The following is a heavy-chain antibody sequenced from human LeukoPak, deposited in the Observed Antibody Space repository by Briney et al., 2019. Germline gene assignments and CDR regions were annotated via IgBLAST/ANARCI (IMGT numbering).Heavy chain of an antibody. Sequence: GGSLRLSCAASGFTFSSYWMSWVRQAPGKGLEWVSSISDSGGRTYYADSVKGRFTISRDNSKNTLYLQMNSLRAEDTAVYYCAKEGIAVAVNWGQGTLVTVSS. CDR1: GFTFSSYW. CDR3: AKEGIAVAVN. J-gene: IGHJ4*02. CDR2: ISDSGGRT. V-gene: IGHV3-23*01. D-gene: IGHD6-19*01.